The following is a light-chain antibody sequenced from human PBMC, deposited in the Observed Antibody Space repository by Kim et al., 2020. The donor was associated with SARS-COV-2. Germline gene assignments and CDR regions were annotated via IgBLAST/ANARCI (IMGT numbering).Light chain of an antibody. CDR1: QGITNS. V-gene: IGKV1-27*01. Sequence: VSVGDRVTITGREGQGITNSLAWYQQKPGKVPQLRIYVASALQSGVPSRFSGSGSGTDFTLTISSLQPEDVATYYCQKYNSAPWTFGQGTKVDIK. CDR2: VAS. J-gene: IGKJ1*01. CDR3: QKYNSAPWT.